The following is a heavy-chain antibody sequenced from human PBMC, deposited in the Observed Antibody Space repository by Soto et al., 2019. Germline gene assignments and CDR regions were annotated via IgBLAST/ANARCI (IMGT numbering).Heavy chain of an antibody. J-gene: IGHJ6*02. CDR2: ISSDGSNK. CDR3: ARPLVAPVAGPYYYGMDV. CDR1: GFTFSSYA. D-gene: IGHD6-19*01. V-gene: IGHV3-30-3*01. Sequence: LRLSCAASGFTFSSYAMHWVRQAPGKGLEWVAVISSDGSNKYYADSVKGRFTISRDNSKNTLYLQMNSLTAEDTAVYYCARPLVAPVAGPYYYGMDVWGQGTTVTVSS.